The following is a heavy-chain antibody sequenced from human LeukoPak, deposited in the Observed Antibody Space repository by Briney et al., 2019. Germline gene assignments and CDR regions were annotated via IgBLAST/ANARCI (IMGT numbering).Heavy chain of an antibody. CDR3: ARDPGNKGGGGYYFDY. Sequence: GGSLRLSCAASGFTFGTYWMNWVRQAPGKGLEWVATLKHDGTETHYMDSVKGRFTISRDNAKNSLYLQMDSLRAEDTAVYYCARDPGNKGGGGYYFDYGGQGPLAPVS. CDR1: GFTFGTYW. D-gene: IGHD1/OR15-1a*01. V-gene: IGHV3-7*01. CDR2: LKHDGTET. J-gene: IGHJ4*02.